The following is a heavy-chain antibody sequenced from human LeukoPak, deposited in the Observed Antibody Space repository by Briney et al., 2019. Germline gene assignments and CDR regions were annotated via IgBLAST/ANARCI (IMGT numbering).Heavy chain of an antibody. CDR2: IYYSGST. V-gene: IGHV4-59*08. CDR3: ARHSVDLIAAAGSAFDI. J-gene: IGHJ3*02. CDR1: GGSISSYY. Sequence: SETLSLTCTVSGGSISSYYWSWIRQPPGKGLEWIGYIYYSGSTNYNPSLKSRVTFSVDTSKNQFSLKLSSVTAADTAVYYCARHSVDLIAAAGSAFDIWGQGTMVTVSS. D-gene: IGHD6-13*01.